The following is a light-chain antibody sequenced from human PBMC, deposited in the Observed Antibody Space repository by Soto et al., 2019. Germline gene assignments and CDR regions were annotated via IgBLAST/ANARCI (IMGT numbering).Light chain of an antibody. CDR1: QSVSSN. V-gene: IGKV3-15*01. CDR2: GAS. CDR3: QQYADWPRT. Sequence: EIVLTQSPATLSVSPGERATLSCRVSQSVSSNLAWYQQKPGQAPRLLIYGASTRATGIPARFSGSGSGTEFTLTISSLQSGDFAVYYCQQYADWPRTFGQGTKVEIK. J-gene: IGKJ1*01.